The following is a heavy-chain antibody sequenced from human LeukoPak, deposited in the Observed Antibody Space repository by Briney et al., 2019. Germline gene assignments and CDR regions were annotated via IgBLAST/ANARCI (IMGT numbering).Heavy chain of an antibody. D-gene: IGHD4-23*01. J-gene: IGHJ5*02. Sequence: ASVKVSCRASGYTFASYYMHWVRQTPGQGLEWMGIINPSGGSTSYAQKFQGRVTMTRDMSTSTDYMELSSLRSEDTAVYYCARDNSVEDTAWWFDPWGQGTLVTVSS. CDR3: ARDNSVEDTAWWFDP. CDR1: GYTFASYY. V-gene: IGHV1-46*01. CDR2: INPSGGST.